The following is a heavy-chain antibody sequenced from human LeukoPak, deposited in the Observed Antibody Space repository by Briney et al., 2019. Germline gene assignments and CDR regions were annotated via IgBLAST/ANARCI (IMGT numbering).Heavy chain of an antibody. Sequence: SETLSLTCTVSGGSISSYYWSWIRQPPGKGLEWIGYIYYSGSTNYNPSLKSRVTISVDTSKNQFSLKLSSVTAADTAVYYCATSYSGSYYDAFDIWGQGTMVTVSS. D-gene: IGHD1-26*01. V-gene: IGHV4-59*12. CDR2: IYYSGST. J-gene: IGHJ3*02. CDR1: GGSISSYY. CDR3: ATSYSGSYYDAFDI.